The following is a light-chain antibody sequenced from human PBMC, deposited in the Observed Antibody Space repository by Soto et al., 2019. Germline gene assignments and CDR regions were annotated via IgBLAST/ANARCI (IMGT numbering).Light chain of an antibody. CDR2: GAS. J-gene: IGKJ1*01. V-gene: IGKV3-15*01. CDR3: QQYNNWPRT. CDR1: QSVSSN. Sequence: EIVMTHSPATLSVSPCERATLSSRASQSVSSNLAWYQQKPGQAPRLLIYGASTRATGIPARFSGSGSGTEFTLTISSLQSEDLAVYYCQQYNNWPRTFGQGTKVDIK.